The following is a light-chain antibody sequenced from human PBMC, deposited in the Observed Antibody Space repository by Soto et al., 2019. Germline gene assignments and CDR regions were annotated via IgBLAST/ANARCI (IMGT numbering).Light chain of an antibody. CDR2: DAS. V-gene: IGKV3-11*01. J-gene: IGKJ2*01. CDR3: QQRSNWPPYT. CDR1: TSVSSY. Sequence: EIVLTQSPATLSLSPGERATLSCLASTSVSSYFALYQKKPGQAPRLLIYDASNRATGIPARFSGSGSWTDFTLTIVSLDPEDFAVYYCQQRSNWPPYTFGQGTKLEIK.